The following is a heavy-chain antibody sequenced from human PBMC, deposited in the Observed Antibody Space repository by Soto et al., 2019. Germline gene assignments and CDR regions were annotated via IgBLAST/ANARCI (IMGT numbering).Heavy chain of an antibody. CDR3: ANPVPAAAGTYYYYGMDV. Sequence: AGGALRLSCAPSGFTLCSYPLIWVRQAPGEGPEWVSAISGSGGSTYYADSVKGRFTISRDNSKNTLYLQMNSLRAEDTAVYYCANPVPAAAGTYYYYGMDVWGQGTTVTVSS. CDR1: GFTLCSYP. J-gene: IGHJ6*02. D-gene: IGHD6-13*01. CDR2: ISGSGGST. V-gene: IGHV3-23*01.